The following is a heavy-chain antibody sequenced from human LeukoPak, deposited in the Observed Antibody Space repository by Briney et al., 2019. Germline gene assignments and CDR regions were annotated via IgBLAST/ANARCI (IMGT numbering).Heavy chain of an antibody. CDR3: ARSNWGAAAAGPYYFDY. CDR1: GFTFSSYS. CDR2: ISSSSSSYI. Sequence: GGSLRLSCAAPGFTFSSYSMNWVRQAPGKGLEWVSSISSSSSSYIYYADSVKGRFTISRDNAKNSLYLQMNSLRAEDTAVYYCARSNWGAAAAGPYYFDYWGQGTLVTVSS. D-gene: IGHD6-13*01. J-gene: IGHJ4*02. V-gene: IGHV3-21*01.